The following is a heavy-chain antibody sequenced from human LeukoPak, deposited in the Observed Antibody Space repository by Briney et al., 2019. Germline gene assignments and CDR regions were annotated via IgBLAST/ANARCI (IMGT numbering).Heavy chain of an antibody. Sequence: GSLRLSCAASGFPFSSYSMNWVRQAPGKGLEWVSSISSSSSYIYYADSVKGRFTISRDNAKNSLYLQMNSLRAEDTAVYYCANPSLFGVADDYWGQGTLVTVSS. CDR2: ISSSSSYI. D-gene: IGHD3-3*01. V-gene: IGHV3-21*04. CDR1: GFPFSSYS. J-gene: IGHJ4*02. CDR3: ANPSLFGVADDY.